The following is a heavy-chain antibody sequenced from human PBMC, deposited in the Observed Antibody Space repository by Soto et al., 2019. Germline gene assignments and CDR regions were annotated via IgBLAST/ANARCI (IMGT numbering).Heavy chain of an antibody. Sequence: SXKVSCKASGGTXTSYAISWVRQAPGQGLEWMGGIIPIFGTANYAQKFQGRFTITADESTSTAYMDLSSLRSEYTAVYYFARVDVKWELRPLYYFDYWGQGTLVTVSS. CDR1: GGTXTSYA. D-gene: IGHD1-26*01. J-gene: IGHJ4*02. CDR3: ARVDVKWELRPLYYFDY. V-gene: IGHV1-69*13. CDR2: IIPIFGTA.